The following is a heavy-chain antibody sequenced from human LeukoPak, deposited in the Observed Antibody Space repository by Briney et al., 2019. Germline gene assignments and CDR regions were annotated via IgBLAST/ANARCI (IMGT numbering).Heavy chain of an antibody. CDR1: GGSISSYY. CDR2: IYTSGST. D-gene: IGHD6-13*01. V-gene: IGHV4-4*07. J-gene: IGHJ3*02. Sequence: SETLSLTCTASGGSISSYYWSWIRQPAGKGLEWIGRIYTSGSTNYNPSLKSRVTMSVDTSKNQFSLKLSSVTAADTAVYYCARAGAGIAAAGTLAFDIWGQGTMLTVSS. CDR3: ARAGAGIAAAGTLAFDI.